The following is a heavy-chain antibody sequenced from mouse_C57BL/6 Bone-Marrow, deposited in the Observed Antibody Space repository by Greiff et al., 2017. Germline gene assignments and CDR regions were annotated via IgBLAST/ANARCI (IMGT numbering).Heavy chain of an antibody. D-gene: IGHD1-1*01. J-gene: IGHJ1*03. V-gene: IGHV1-47*01. CDR3: AKSYDYGSKDGYFDD. CDR2: IHPYNDDT. CDR1: GYTFTTYP. Sequence: QVQLQQSGAELVKPGASVKMSCKASGYTFTTYPIEWMKQNPGQSLEWIGKIHPYNDDTKYNEKFKGKATLTVEKSSSTVYLELSRLTSDDSAVYYCAKSYDYGSKDGYFDDWGTGTTVTVSS.